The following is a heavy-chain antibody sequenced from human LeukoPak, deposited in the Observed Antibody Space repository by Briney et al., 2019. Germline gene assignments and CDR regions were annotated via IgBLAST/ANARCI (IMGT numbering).Heavy chain of an antibody. J-gene: IGHJ5*02. Sequence: QPGGSLRLSCAASEFTFSNYAMNWVRQAPGKGLEWVSTISGSGGSTYYADPVKGRFTISRDNSKSTLYLQMNSLRAVDTAVYYCANALGYCSSTSCYTWGQGTLVTVSS. CDR1: EFTFSNYA. CDR3: ANALGYCSSTSCYT. D-gene: IGHD2-2*02. V-gene: IGHV3-23*01. CDR2: ISGSGGST.